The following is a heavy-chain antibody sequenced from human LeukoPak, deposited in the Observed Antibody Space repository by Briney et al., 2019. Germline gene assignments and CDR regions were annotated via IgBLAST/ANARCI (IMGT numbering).Heavy chain of an antibody. J-gene: IGHJ3*02. CDR2: IYSGGDT. CDR3: ARRSTVTRDLDI. D-gene: IGHD4-17*01. V-gene: IGHV3-66*04. CDR1: GFTVSTNY. Sequence: GGSLRLSCAASGFTVSTNYMIWVRQAPGKGLEWASVIYSGGDTYYADSVKGRFTISRDNSKNTVYFQLNSLRAEDTAVYYCARRSTVTRDLDIWGQGTMVTVSS.